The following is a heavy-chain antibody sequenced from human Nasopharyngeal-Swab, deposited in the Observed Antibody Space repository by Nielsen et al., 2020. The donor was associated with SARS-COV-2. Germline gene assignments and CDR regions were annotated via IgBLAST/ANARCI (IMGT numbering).Heavy chain of an antibody. CDR2: INPNSGGT. Sequence: ASVKLSCKAYGYTFTSYYMHWVRQAPGQGLEWMGRINPNSGGTNYAQTFQGRVTMTRDTSISTAYMELSRLRSDDTAVYYCARVGELLGYYFDYWGQGTLVTVSS. CDR1: GYTFTSYY. V-gene: IGHV1-2*06. D-gene: IGHD1-26*01. CDR3: ARVGELLGYYFDY. J-gene: IGHJ4*02.